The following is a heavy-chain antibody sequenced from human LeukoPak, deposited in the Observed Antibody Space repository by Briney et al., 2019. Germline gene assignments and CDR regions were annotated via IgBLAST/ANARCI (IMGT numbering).Heavy chain of an antibody. CDR1: GFTFSNYA. V-gene: IGHV3-23*01. J-gene: IGHJ5*02. CDR3: AKGGGNRSWWQQLDR. CDR2: ISDSSDLK. Sequence: GGSLRLSCAASGFTFSNYAMSWVRQAPGKGLEWVAVISDSSDLKYYADSVKGRFSISRDNSIDTLYLQLNNLRAEDTAIYYCAKGGGNRSWWQQLDRWGLGTQLTVSA. D-gene: IGHD2-8*02.